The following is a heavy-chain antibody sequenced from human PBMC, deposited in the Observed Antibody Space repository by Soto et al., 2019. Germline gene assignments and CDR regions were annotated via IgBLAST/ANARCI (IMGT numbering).Heavy chain of an antibody. CDR1: GGTFSSYT. D-gene: IGHD3-3*01. CDR2: IIPILGIA. J-gene: IGHJ5*02. Sequence: ASVKVSCKASGGTFSSYTISWVRQAPGQGLEWMGRIIPILGIANYAQKFQGRVTITADKSTSTAYMELSSLRSEDTAVYYCAIDGAERITIFGVASWGLGTLVTVS. V-gene: IGHV1-69*02. CDR3: AIDGAERITIFGVAS.